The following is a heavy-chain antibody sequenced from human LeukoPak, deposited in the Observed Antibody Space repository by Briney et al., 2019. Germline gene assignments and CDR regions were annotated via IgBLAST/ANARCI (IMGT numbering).Heavy chain of an antibody. CDR1: GYSFTSYW. J-gene: IGHJ5*02. D-gene: IGHD6-13*01. Sequence: GESLKISCKGSGYSFTSYWIGWVRQMPGKGLEWMGIIYPGDSDTRYSPSFQGQVTISADKSISTAYLQWSSLKASDTAMYYCARHPPHSSSWSNWFDPWGQGTLVTVSS. CDR2: IYPGDSDT. V-gene: IGHV5-51*01. CDR3: ARHPPHSSSWSNWFDP.